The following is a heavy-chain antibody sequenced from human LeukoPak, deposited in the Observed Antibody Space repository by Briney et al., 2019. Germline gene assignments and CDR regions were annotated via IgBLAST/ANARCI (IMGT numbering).Heavy chain of an antibody. CDR1: GFTFSNAW. J-gene: IGHJ6*02. D-gene: IGHD2-21*02. Sequence: GGSLRLSCAASGFTFSNAWMSWVRQAPGKGLEWVGRIKSKTDGGTTDYAAPVKGRFTISRDDSKNTLYLQMNSLKPEDTAVYYCTTAEPTVYCGGDCYPESYGMDVWGQGTTVTVSS. CDR2: IKSKTDGGTT. V-gene: IGHV3-15*01. CDR3: TTAEPTVYCGGDCYPESYGMDV.